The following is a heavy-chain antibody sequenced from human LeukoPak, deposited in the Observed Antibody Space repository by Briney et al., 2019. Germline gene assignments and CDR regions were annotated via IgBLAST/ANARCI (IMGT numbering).Heavy chain of an antibody. J-gene: IGHJ4*02. CDR3: ATSSWXRLAY. D-gene: IGHD6-13*01. CDR1: GFTFSDSF. V-gene: IGHV3-72*01. CDR2: SRNKADSYTA. Sequence: GGSLRLSCAASGFTFSDSFMSWVRQAPGKGREWVGRSRNKADSYTAEYAASVKGRFTIPRDASKNSLDLQISSLETEDGAVYYCATSSWXRLAYWGQGSLVTVSS.